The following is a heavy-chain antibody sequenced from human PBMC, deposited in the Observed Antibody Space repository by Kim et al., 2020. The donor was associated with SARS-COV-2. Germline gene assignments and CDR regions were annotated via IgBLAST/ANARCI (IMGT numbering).Heavy chain of an antibody. CDR2: ISGSGDST. D-gene: IGHD3-16*02. Sequence: GGSLRLSCAASGFTFSSHAMAWVRQSPGTGLEWVSGISGSGDSTYYADSVKGRFTISRDNSKNTVYLQMNSLRAEDTALYFCTRCPLITFGGIVALFDNWGQGTLAT. CDR1: GFTFSSHA. CDR3: TRCPLITFGGIVALFDN. V-gene: IGHV3-23*01. J-gene: IGHJ4*02.